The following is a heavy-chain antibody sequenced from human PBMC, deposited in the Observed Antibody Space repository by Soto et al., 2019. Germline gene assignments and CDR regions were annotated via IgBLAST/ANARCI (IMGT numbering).Heavy chain of an antibody. CDR1: GFTFSSCW. CDR3: ARSFPAYSSNPFDY. Sequence: EVQLVESGGGLVQPGGSLRVSCAVYGFTFSSCWMSWVRQAPGKGLEWVANIRQDGSEKYYVDSVKGRFTISRDNAKNSLFLQMNSLRAEDTAVYYCARSFPAYSSNPFDYWCQGTLVTVSS. CDR2: IRQDGSEK. D-gene: IGHD2-21*01. V-gene: IGHV3-7*03. J-gene: IGHJ4*02.